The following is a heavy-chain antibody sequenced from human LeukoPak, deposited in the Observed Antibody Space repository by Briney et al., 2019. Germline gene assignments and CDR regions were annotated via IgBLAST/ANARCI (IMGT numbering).Heavy chain of an antibody. Sequence: GASVTVSCTASGYTFTSYGISWVRQAPGQGLEWMGWISAYNGNTNYAQKLQGRVTMTTDTSTSTAYMELRSLRSDDTAVYYCARAGRVYCSSTSCYALTLSWFDPWGQGTLVTVSS. CDR3: ARAGRVYCSSTSCYALTLSWFDP. CDR2: ISAYNGNT. J-gene: IGHJ5*02. D-gene: IGHD2-2*01. V-gene: IGHV1-18*01. CDR1: GYTFTSYG.